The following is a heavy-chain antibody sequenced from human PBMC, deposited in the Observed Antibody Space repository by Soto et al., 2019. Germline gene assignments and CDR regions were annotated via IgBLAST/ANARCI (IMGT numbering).Heavy chain of an antibody. Sequence: QVYLVQSGAEVKKPGASVKVSCKASAYDFNTYSINWVRQAPGQGLEWMGSIFPYTGDTHYAQNLQGRFTMTRDTSTNTAYMDLARLQFDDTAVYYCARGGFSSSWRLDYWGQGTLVTVSS. J-gene: IGHJ4*02. D-gene: IGHD6-13*01. CDR3: ARGGFSSSWRLDY. V-gene: IGHV1-18*04. CDR2: IFPYTGDT. CDR1: AYDFNTYS.